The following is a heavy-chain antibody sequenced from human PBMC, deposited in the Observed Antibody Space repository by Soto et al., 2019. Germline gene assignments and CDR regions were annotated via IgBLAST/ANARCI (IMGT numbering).Heavy chain of an antibody. V-gene: IGHV4-31*03. CDR2: IYYSGST. D-gene: IGHD3-10*01. Sequence: PSETLSLTCPVSGGSISSGDYYWSWIRQHPGKGLEWIGYIYYSGSTYYNPSLKSRVSISKDTSKNQFSLKLSSVTVADTAVYYCARGSPLVRVAGWLDPWGQGTLVTVSS. CDR3: ARGSPLVRVAGWLDP. J-gene: IGHJ5*02. CDR1: GGSISSGDYY.